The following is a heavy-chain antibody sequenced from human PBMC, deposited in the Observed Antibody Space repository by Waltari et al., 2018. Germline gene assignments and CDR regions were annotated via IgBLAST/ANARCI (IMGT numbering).Heavy chain of an antibody. V-gene: IGHV1-69*01. J-gene: IGHJ6*02. Sequence: QVQLVQSGAEVKKPGSSVKVSCKASGGTFSSYAISWVRQAPGQGLEWMGGIIPILGTANYAQKFQGRVTITADESTSTAYMERSSLRSEDTAVYYCARAPYYYDSSGPPHYYYYGMDVWGQGTTVTVSS. CDR3: ARAPYYYDSSGPPHYYYYGMDV. CDR2: IIPILGTA. D-gene: IGHD3-22*01. CDR1: GGTFSSYA.